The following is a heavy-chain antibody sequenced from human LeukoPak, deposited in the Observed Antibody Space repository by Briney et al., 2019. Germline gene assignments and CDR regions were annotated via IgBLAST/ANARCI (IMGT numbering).Heavy chain of an antibody. CDR3: TRVFYYGSGYYYMDV. CDR1: GFTFSYYG. D-gene: IGHD3-10*01. CDR2: IKQDGSQK. V-gene: IGHV3-7*01. Sequence: GGSLRLSCAASGFTFSYYGMSWVRQPPGKGLEWVANIKQDGSQKYYVDSLKGRFTISRDNAKNSLYLQMNNLRAEDTAIYYCTRVFYYGSGYYYMDVWGKGTTVTISS. J-gene: IGHJ6*03.